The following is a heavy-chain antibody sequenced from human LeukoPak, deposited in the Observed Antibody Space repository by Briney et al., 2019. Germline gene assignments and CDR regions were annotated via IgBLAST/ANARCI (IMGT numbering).Heavy chain of an antibody. J-gene: IGHJ4*02. V-gene: IGHV3-53*01. D-gene: IGHD3-10*01. CDR2: IYSGGST. CDR1: GFTVSSNY. CDR3: GRLPTYYYGSGSYYFDY. Sequence: GGSLRLSCAASGFTVSSNYMSWVRQAPGKGLEWVSVIYSGGSTYYADSVKGRFTISRDNSKNTLYLQMNSLRAEDTAVYYCGRLPTYYYGSGSYYFDYWGQGTLVTVSS.